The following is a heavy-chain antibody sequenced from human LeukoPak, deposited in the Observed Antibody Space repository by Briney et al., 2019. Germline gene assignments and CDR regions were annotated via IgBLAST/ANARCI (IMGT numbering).Heavy chain of an antibody. V-gene: IGHV1-69*13. Sequence: SVKVSCKASGYTFTSYAMNWVRQAPGQGLEWMGGIIPIFGTANYAQKFQGRVTITADESTSTAYMELSSLRSEDTAVYYCAALYGSGVSPWGQGTLVTVSS. CDR3: AALYGSGVSP. J-gene: IGHJ5*02. CDR1: GYTFTSYA. D-gene: IGHD3-10*01. CDR2: IIPIFGTA.